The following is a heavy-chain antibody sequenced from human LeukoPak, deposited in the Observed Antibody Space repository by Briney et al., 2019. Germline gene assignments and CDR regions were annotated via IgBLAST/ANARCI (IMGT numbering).Heavy chain of an antibody. CDR2: IGTAGDT. D-gene: IGHD3-3*01. J-gene: IGHJ6*02. CDR3: ARSRAPYYDFWSGYDYYYGMDV. V-gene: IGHV3-13*01. Sequence: GGSLRLSCAASGFTFSSYDMHWVRQATGKGLEWVSAIGTAGDTYYPGSVKGRFTISRENAKNSLYLRMNSLRAGDTAVYYCARSRAPYYDFWSGYDYYYGMDVWGQGTTVTVSS. CDR1: GFTFSSYD.